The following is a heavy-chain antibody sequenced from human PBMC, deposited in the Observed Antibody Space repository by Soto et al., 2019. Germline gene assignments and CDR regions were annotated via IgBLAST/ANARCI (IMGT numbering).Heavy chain of an antibody. J-gene: IGHJ6*03. V-gene: IGHV4-39*01. CDR3: ARHRPDYHGSGSYRYYYYYYMDV. CDR2: IYYSGST. Sequence: PSETLSLTCTVSGGSISSSSYYWGWIRQPPGKGLEWIGSIYYSGSTYYTPSLKSRVTISVDTSKNQFSLKLSSVTAADTAVYYCARHRPDYHGSGSYRYYYYYYMDVWGKGTTVTVSS. D-gene: IGHD3-10*01. CDR1: GGSISSSSYY.